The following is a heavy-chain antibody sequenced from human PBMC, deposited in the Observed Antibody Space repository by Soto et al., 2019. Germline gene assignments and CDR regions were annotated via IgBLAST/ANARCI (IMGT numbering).Heavy chain of an antibody. CDR1: GFTFSTYG. V-gene: IGHV3-23*01. D-gene: IGHD4-17*01. J-gene: IGHJ4*02. CDR2: ISDSGDST. Sequence: EVQLLESGGNLVQPGGSLRLSCAASGFTFSTYGMTWVRQAPGKGLEWVSSISDSGDSTYYADSVKGRFTISRDNSKNTLFLQMNSLRAEDTAVYYCAKDHAWGRRVTTRFDYRGQGALVTVSS. CDR3: AKDHAWGRRVTTRFDY.